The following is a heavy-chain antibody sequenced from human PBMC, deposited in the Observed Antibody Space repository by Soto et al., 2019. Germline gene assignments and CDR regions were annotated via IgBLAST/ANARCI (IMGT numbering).Heavy chain of an antibody. CDR3: ARGFSAGKGSPPDY. D-gene: IGHD3-10*01. J-gene: IGHJ4*02. Sequence: EVRLLESGGGLVQPGGSLRLSCAASGFTFSNYDMTWVRQAPGKGLELVSGLNGSGGSTSSSDSVKGLFAISRDNSKNTLYLQMNRLRDGDTAVYYCARGFSAGKGSPPDYWGQGTLVTVSS. CDR2: LNGSGGST. CDR1: GFTFSNYD. V-gene: IGHV3-23*01.